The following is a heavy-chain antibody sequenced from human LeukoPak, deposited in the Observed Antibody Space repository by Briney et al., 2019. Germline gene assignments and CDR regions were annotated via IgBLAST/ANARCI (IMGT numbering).Heavy chain of an antibody. J-gene: IGHJ6*02. CDR2: IKQDGSEK. CDR1: GFTFSSYW. V-gene: IGHV3-7*05. CDR3: ARDFYGPYYYYGMDV. Sequence: GGSLRLSCAASGFTFSSYWMSWVRQAPGKGLEWVANIKQDGSEKYYVDSVKGRFTIPRDNAKNSLYLQMNSLRAEDTAVYYCARDFYGPYYYYGMDVWGQGTTVTVSS. D-gene: IGHD2/OR15-2a*01.